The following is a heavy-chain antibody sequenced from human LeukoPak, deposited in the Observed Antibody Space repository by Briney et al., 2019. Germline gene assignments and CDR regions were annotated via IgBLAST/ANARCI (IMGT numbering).Heavy chain of an antibody. V-gene: IGHV3-53*01. Sequence: GGSLRLSCAASGFPFSSYWMSWVRQAPGKGLEWVSVIYSGGSTYYADSVKGRFTISRDNSKNTLYLQMNSLRAEDTAVYYCAREGYSSGWYYWGQGTLVTVSS. CDR1: GFPFSSYW. CDR2: IYSGGST. D-gene: IGHD6-19*01. J-gene: IGHJ4*02. CDR3: AREGYSSGWYY.